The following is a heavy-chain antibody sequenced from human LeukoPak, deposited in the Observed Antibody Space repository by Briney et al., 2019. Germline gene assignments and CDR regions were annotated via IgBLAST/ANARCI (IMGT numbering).Heavy chain of an antibody. CDR2: INPSGAST. Sequence: ASVKVSCKASGYSFATYYMHWVLQAPGQGLEWMGIINPSGASTSYAQKFQGRVTMTRDTSTSTVYMELRSLRSEDTAVYYCARVRGSGYLYYWGQGTPVTVSS. CDR1: GYSFATYY. CDR3: ARVRGSGYLYY. V-gene: IGHV1-46*01. D-gene: IGHD5-12*01. J-gene: IGHJ4*02.